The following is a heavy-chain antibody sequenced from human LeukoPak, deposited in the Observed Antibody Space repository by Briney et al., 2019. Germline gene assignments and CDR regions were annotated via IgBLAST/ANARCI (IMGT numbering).Heavy chain of an antibody. D-gene: IGHD1-20*01. CDR3: AKDTYNWNQFDY. CDR2: ISGSGGST. V-gene: IGHV3-23*01. J-gene: IGHJ4*02. CDR1: GFTFSSYA. Sequence: PGGSLRLSCAASGFTFSSYAMSWVRQAPGKGLEWVSAISGSGGSTYYADPVKGRFTISRDNSKNTLYLQMNSLRAEDTAVYYCAKDTYNWNQFDYWGQGTLVTVSS.